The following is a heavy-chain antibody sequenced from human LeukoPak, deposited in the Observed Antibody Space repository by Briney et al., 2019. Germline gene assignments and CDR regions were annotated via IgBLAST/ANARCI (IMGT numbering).Heavy chain of an antibody. CDR1: GFTFSSYS. CDR2: ITRSSSSI. CDR3: AILDDLPDY. J-gene: IGHJ4*02. V-gene: IGHV3-48*01. Sequence: GGSLRLSCAASGFTFSSYSMNWVRQAPGKGLEWVSYITRSSSSIYYADSVKSRFTISRDNAKNSLYLQMNSLRAEDTAVYYCAILDDLPDYWGQGTLVTVSS.